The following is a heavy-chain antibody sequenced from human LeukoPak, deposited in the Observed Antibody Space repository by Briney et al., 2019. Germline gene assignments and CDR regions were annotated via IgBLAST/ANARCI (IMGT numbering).Heavy chain of an antibody. CDR1: GYTFTSYG. V-gene: IGHV1-18*01. J-gene: IGHJ5*02. CDR2: ISAYNGNT. D-gene: IGHD6-13*01. CDR3: ARDRVAAAGTNWFDP. Sequence: SVKVSCKASGYTFTSYGISWVRQAPGQGLEWMGWISAYNGNTNYAQKLQGRVTMTTDTSTSTAYMELRSLRSDDTAVYYCARDRVAAAGTNWFDPWGQGTLVTVSS.